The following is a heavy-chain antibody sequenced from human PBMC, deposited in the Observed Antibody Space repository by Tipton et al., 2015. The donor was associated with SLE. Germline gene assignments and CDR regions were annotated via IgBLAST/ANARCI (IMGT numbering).Heavy chain of an antibody. CDR2: INHSGST. Sequence: TLSLTCAVYGGSSSGYYWSWIRQPPGKGLEWIGEINHSGSTNYNPSLKSRVTISVDTSKNQFSLKLSSVTAADTAVYYCARGNSSFNYWGQGTLVTVSS. CDR1: GGSSSGYY. V-gene: IGHV4-34*01. J-gene: IGHJ4*02. D-gene: IGHD6-13*01. CDR3: ARGNSSFNY.